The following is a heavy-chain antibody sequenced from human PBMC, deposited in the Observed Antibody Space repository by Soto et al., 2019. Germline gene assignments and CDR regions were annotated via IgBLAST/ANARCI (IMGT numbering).Heavy chain of an antibody. Sequence: EVQLLESGGGLVQPGGSLRLSCAASGFTFSSYAMSWVRQAPGKGLEWVSAISGSGGSTYYADSVKGRFTISRDNSKITLYLQMNSLRAEDTAVYYCAKDSVAGTNFDYWGQGTLVTVSS. CDR3: AKDSVAGTNFDY. J-gene: IGHJ4*02. CDR1: GFTFSSYA. D-gene: IGHD6-19*01. V-gene: IGHV3-23*01. CDR2: ISGSGGST.